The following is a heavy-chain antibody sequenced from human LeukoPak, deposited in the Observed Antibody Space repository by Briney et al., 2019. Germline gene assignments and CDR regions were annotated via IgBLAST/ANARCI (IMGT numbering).Heavy chain of an antibody. CDR1: GYDFINYY. J-gene: IGHJ6*02. CDR3: AREIPQGMDV. Sequence: ASVKVSCKASGYDFINYYMHWVRQAPGQGLEWMGIINGNGGTTTYAQKFQGRVSMTRDTSTGTGYMELTSLRSEGTAVYYCAREIPQGMDVWGQGTTVTVSS. V-gene: IGHV1-46*01. CDR2: INGNGGTT.